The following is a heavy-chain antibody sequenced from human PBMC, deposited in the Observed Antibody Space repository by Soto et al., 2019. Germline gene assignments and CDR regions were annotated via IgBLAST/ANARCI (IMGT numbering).Heavy chain of an antibody. J-gene: IGHJ5*02. Sequence: QVQLVQSGAEVKKPGSSVKVSCKASGGTFSSYAISWVLQAPGQGLDWMGGIIPIFGTANYAQKFQGRVTITADESTSTAYMELSSLRSEDTAVYYCARGIKEGYSYGYWFDPWGQGTLVTVSS. CDR3: ARGIKEGYSYGYWFDP. CDR1: GGTFSSYA. D-gene: IGHD5-18*01. V-gene: IGHV1-69*01. CDR2: IIPIFGTA.